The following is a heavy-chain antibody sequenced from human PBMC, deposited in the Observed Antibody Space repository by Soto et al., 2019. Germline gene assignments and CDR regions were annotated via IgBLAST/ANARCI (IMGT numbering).Heavy chain of an antibody. Sequence: QVKLEESGPGLVKPSGTLSLTCSVSGDSIRSSRYAWGWIRKPPGKGLEWLGSVSSRGTTYFNPTVRSRFTMYVDTSRNQYSMTLASVTVADTAVYYCARESLDDSPWGPRTLVTVSS. D-gene: IGHD1-1*01. CDR3: ARESLDDSP. J-gene: IGHJ4*02. CDR2: VSSRGTT. CDR1: GDSIRSSRYA. V-gene: IGHV4-39*02.